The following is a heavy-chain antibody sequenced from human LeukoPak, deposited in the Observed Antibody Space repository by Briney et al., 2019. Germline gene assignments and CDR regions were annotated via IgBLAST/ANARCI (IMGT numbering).Heavy chain of an antibody. Sequence: SVKVSCKASGGTFSNYAFTWVRQAPGQGLEWMGAIIPLFGTANYSQKFQGRVTITADKSTSTAYMELSSLRSEDTAIYYCATISLRSMVPYYYYYCMDVWGKGTTVTVSS. V-gene: IGHV1-69*06. CDR3: ATISLRSMVPYYYYYCMDV. J-gene: IGHJ6*03. CDR1: GGTFSNYA. D-gene: IGHD3-10*01. CDR2: IIPLFGTA.